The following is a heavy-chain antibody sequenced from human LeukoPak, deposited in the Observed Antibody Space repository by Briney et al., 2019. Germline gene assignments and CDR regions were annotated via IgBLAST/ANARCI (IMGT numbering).Heavy chain of an antibody. D-gene: IGHD6-13*01. CDR3: ARGYSSDY. Sequence: GGSLRLSCAASGFMFSSYSMNWVRQAPGKGLEWVSYISSSGSNIYYADSVKGRFTISRDNAKNTLYLQMNSLRAEDTAVYYCARGYSSDYWGQGTLVTVSS. V-gene: IGHV3-48*04. J-gene: IGHJ4*02. CDR2: ISSSGSNI. CDR1: GFMFSSYS.